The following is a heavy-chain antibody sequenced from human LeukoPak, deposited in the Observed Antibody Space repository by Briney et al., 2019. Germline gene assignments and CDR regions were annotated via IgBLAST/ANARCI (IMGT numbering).Heavy chain of an antibody. V-gene: IGHV3-23*01. CDR1: GFIFNNHA. CDR2: ISGSGGST. Sequence: GGSLRLSCTASGFIFNNHAMNWVRQAPGKGLEWVSSISGSGGSTYYADSVKGRFTISRDNSKNTLYLQMNSLRAEDTAVYYCAKDVALDYWGQGTLVTVSS. CDR3: AKDVALDY. J-gene: IGHJ4*02.